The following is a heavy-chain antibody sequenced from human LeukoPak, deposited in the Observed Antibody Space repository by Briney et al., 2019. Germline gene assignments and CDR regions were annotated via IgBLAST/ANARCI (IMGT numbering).Heavy chain of an antibody. D-gene: IGHD3-22*01. V-gene: IGHV4-39*01. CDR3: ARLYDSSGYYSPAGC. CDR2: IYYSGST. J-gene: IGHJ4*02. Sequence: SETLSLTCTVSGGSISSSSYYWGWIRQPPGKGLEWIGSIYYSGSTYYNPSLKSRVTISVDTSKNQFSLKLSSVTAADTAVYYCARLYDSSGYYSPAGCWGQGTLVTVSS. CDR1: GGSISSSSYY.